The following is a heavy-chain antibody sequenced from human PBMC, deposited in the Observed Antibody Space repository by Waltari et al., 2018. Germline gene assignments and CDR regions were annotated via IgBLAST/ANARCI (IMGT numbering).Heavy chain of an antibody. D-gene: IGHD3-10*01. CDR2: MNPNSGNT. Sequence: QVQLVQSGAEVKKPGASVKVSCKASGYTFTSYDINWVRQATGQGLEGMGWMNPNSGNTGYAQKFQGRVTMTRNTSISTAYMELSSLRSEDTAVYYCARGSGNYYGSGSYYNAAVDYWGQGTLVTVSS. J-gene: IGHJ4*02. CDR1: GYTFTSYD. V-gene: IGHV1-8*01. CDR3: ARGSGNYYGSGSYYNAAVDY.